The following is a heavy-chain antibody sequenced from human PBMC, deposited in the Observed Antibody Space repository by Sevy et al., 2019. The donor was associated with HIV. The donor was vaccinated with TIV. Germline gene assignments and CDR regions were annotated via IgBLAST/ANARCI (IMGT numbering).Heavy chain of an antibody. D-gene: IGHD2-15*01. Sequence: GESLKISCKGSGYSFTSYWIGWVRQMPGKGLEWMGIIYPGDSDTRYSPSFQGQVTISAGKSISTAYLQWSSLKASDTAMYYCASLSADPRYCSGGSCYSGGNYYYGMDVWGQGTTVTVSS. J-gene: IGHJ6*02. V-gene: IGHV5-51*01. CDR2: IYPGDSDT. CDR3: ASLSADPRYCSGGSCYSGGNYYYGMDV. CDR1: GYSFTSYW.